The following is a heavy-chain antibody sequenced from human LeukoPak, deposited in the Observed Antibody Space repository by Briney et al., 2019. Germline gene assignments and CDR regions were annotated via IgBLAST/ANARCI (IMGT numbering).Heavy chain of an antibody. CDR2: TSHDGSNK. V-gene: IGHV3-30*04. D-gene: IGHD1-1*01. CDR3: ARHRGSYYIDF. Sequence: GGSLRLSCAASGFTFRSFAMHWVRQASGKGLEWVAITSHDGSNKYYADSVKGRFTISRDNSKNTLYLQMNSLRAEDTAVYYCARHRGSYYIDFWGQGTPVTVFS. J-gene: IGHJ4*02. CDR1: GFTFRSFA.